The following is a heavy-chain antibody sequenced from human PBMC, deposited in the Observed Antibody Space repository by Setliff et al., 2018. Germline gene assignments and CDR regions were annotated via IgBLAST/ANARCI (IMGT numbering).Heavy chain of an antibody. J-gene: IGHJ6*03. CDR2: INHSGST. D-gene: IGHD3-10*01. CDR1: GASFSNYY. Sequence: SETLSLTCTVYGASFSNYYWSWIRQPPGQGLEWIEEINHSGSTNYNSSLTSRVTISVDTSKNQFSLKLSSVTAADTAVYYCARDNRARHYMDVWGKGTTVTVSS. V-gene: IGHV4-34*01. CDR3: ARDNRARHYMDV.